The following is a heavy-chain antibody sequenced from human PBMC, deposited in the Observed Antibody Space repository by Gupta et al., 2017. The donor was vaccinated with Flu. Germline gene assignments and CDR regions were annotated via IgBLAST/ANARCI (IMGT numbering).Heavy chain of an antibody. CDR2: IRSDGGEI. CDR3: AKGAHDSKYRWFDS. J-gene: IGHJ5*01. D-gene: IGHD4-4*01. Sequence: RQAPGKGLDWVANIRSDGGEIDYVDSVKGRFTISKDSASNSLYLQMDSLRVEDTAIYYCAKGAHDSKYRWFDSWGQGTLVSVSS. V-gene: IGHV3-7*01.